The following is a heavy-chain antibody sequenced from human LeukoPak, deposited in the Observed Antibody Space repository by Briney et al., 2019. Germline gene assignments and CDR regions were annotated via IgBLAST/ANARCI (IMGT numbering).Heavy chain of an antibody. V-gene: IGHV4-30-4*08. CDR3: ARVPLLDYGGNLYYFDY. Sequence: SETMSLTCTVSGGSISSGDYYWSWIRQPPGKGLEWIGYIYYSGSTYYNPSLKSRVTISVDTSKNQFSLKLSSVTAADTAVYYCARVPLLDYGGNLYYFDYWGQGTLVTVSS. CDR1: GGSISSGDYY. D-gene: IGHD4-23*01. J-gene: IGHJ4*02. CDR2: IYYSGST.